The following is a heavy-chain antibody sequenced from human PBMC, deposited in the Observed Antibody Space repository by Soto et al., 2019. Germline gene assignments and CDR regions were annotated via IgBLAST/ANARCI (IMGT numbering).Heavy chain of an antibody. Sequence: GGSLRLSCAASGFTFSSYGMHWVRQAPGKGLEWVAVLWYDGSNKYYADSVKGRFTISRDNSKNTLYLQMNSLRAEDTAVYYCARGVLRYFDWLSRLFDYWGQGTLVTVSS. V-gene: IGHV3-33*01. CDR3: ARGVLRYFDWLSRLFDY. J-gene: IGHJ4*02. D-gene: IGHD3-9*01. CDR2: LWYDGSNK. CDR1: GFTFSSYG.